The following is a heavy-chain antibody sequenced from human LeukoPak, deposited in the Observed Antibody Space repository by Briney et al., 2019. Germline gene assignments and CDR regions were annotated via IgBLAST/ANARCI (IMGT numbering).Heavy chain of an antibody. J-gene: IGHJ4*02. CDR1: GYTFTING. CDR3: ARDRWYAFDY. CDR2: ISANSGDT. Sequence: ASVTVSFKASGYTFTINGISWVRQAPGRGREWMGWISANSGDTIYAEKFHGRVTLTRDTSTGTAYMELNSLTYDDTAVYYCARDRWYAFDYWGQGTLVTVSS. V-gene: IGHV1-18*01. D-gene: IGHD6-13*01.